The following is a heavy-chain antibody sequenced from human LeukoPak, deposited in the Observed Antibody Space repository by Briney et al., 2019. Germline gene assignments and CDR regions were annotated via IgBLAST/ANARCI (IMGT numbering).Heavy chain of an antibody. V-gene: IGHV4-59*01. J-gene: IGHJ4*02. CDR1: GGSISPYY. CDR2: IYYSGST. Sequence: KTSETLSLTCTVSGGSISPYYWSWIRQPPGKGLEWIGYIYYSGSTNYNPSLKSRVTISLDTSKNQFSLKLSSVTAADTAVYYCARSTWLLGKWGQGTLVTVSS. CDR3: ARSTWLLGK. D-gene: IGHD3-22*01.